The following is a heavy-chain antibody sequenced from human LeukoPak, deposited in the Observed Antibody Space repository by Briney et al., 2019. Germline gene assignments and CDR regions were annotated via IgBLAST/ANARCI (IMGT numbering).Heavy chain of an antibody. J-gene: IGHJ3*02. Sequence: GGSLRLSCAAPGFTFSNYDMHWVRQAAGYGLEWVSGIGSTGETYYPGSVKGRFTISRENAKNSLFLQMNSLRAEDTAVYYCARGHLPVVDGDGLSDAFDIWGQGTMVTVSS. D-gene: IGHD2-15*01. CDR1: GFTFSNYD. V-gene: IGHV3-13*01. CDR3: ARGHLPVVDGDGLSDAFDI. CDR2: IGSTGET.